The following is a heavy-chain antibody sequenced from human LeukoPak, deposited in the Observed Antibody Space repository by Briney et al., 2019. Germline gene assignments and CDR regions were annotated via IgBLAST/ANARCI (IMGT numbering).Heavy chain of an antibody. D-gene: IGHD3-10*01. CDR1: GGSFSGYY. CDR2: INHSGST. CDR3: ARVRRASSYYYGMDV. Sequence: PSETLSLTCAVYGGSFSGYYWSWIRQPPGKGLEWIGEINHSGSTNYNPSLKSRVTISVDTSKTQFSLKLSSVTAAGTAVYYCARVRRASSYYYGMDVWGQGTTVTVSS. J-gene: IGHJ6*02. V-gene: IGHV4-34*01.